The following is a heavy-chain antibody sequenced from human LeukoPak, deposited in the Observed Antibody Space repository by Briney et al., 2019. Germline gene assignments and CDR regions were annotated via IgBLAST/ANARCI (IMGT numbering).Heavy chain of an antibody. J-gene: IGHJ5*02. Sequence: GASVKVSCKASGGTFSSYAISWVRQAPGQGLERMGGIIPIFGTANYAQKFQGRVTITTDESTSTAYMELSSLRSEDTAVYYCARYVAAAGSNWFDPWGQGTLVTVSS. CDR3: ARYVAAAGSNWFDP. D-gene: IGHD6-13*01. V-gene: IGHV1-69*05. CDR1: GGTFSSYA. CDR2: IIPIFGTA.